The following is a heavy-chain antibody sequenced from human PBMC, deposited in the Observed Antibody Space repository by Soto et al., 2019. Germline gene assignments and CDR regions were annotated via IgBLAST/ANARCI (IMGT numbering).Heavy chain of an antibody. CDR1: GFTFSSYA. V-gene: IGHV3-30*04. CDR3: ARDLCSCGICYAFDI. CDR2: ISYDGSNK. Sequence: GGSLRLSCAASGFTFSSYAMHWVRQAPGKGLEWVAVISYDGSNKYYADSVKGRFTISRDNSKNTLYLQMNSLGAEDTAVYYCARDLCSCGICYAFDIWGQGTMVTVSS. D-gene: IGHD2-15*01. J-gene: IGHJ3*02.